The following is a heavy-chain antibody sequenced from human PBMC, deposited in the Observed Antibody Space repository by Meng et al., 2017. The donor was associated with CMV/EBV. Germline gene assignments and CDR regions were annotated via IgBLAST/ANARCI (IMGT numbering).Heavy chain of an antibody. CDR1: GGSVSSGSYY. V-gene: IGHV4-61*01. Sequence: GSLRLSCTVSGGSVSSGSYYWSWIRQPPGKGLEWIGYIYYSGSTNYNPTLKSRVTISVDTSKNQFSLKLSSVTAADTAVYYCARDRLVDCSSTSCAPGGFDPWGQGTTVTVSS. D-gene: IGHD2-2*01. J-gene: IGHJ6*02. CDR3: ARDRLVDCSSTSCAPGGFDP. CDR2: IYYSGST.